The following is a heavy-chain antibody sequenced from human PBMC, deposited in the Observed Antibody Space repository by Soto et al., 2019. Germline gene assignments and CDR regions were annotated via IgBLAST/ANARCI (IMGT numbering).Heavy chain of an antibody. CDR2: IIPIFGTA. V-gene: IGHV1-69*13. Sequence: VKVSCKASGGTFSSYAISWVRQAPGQGLEWMGGIIPIFGTANYAQKFQGRVTITADESTSTAYMELSSLRSEDTAVYYCAXXXXXXXXXXXXXFDYWGQGTLVTVSS. J-gene: IGHJ4*02. CDR1: GGTFSSYA. CDR3: AXXXXXXXXXXXXXFDY.